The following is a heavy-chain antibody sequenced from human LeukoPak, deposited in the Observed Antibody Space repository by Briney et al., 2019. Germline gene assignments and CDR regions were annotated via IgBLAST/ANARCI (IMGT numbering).Heavy chain of an antibody. J-gene: IGHJ4*02. CDR3: ASWGDSIAAAGTVALGGNY. Sequence: SQTLSPTCTVSGGSISSGSYYWSWIRQPAGKGLEWIGRIYTSGSTNYNPSLKSRVTKSVDTSKNQFSLKLSSVTAADTAVYYCASWGDSIAAAGTVALGGNYWGQGTLVTVSS. CDR2: IYTSGST. CDR1: GGSISSGSYY. V-gene: IGHV4-61*02. D-gene: IGHD6-13*01.